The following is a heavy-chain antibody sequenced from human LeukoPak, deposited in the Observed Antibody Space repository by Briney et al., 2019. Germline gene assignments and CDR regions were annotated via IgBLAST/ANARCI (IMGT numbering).Heavy chain of an antibody. Sequence: GGSLRLPCVATGFTFDEHTIHWVRQRPGKGLEWVSLVTWEGFAFYGDSVKGRFTVSRDRKENSVFLQMNSLNPEDSAVYFCVRDALPHCASSSCYQFDYWGQGTLVTVSS. J-gene: IGHJ4*02. V-gene: IGHV3-43*01. D-gene: IGHD2-2*01. CDR3: VRDALPHCASSSCYQFDY. CDR2: VTWEGFA. CDR1: GFTFDEHT.